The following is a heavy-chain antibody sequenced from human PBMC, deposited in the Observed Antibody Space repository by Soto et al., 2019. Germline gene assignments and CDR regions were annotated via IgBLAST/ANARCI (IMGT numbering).Heavy chain of an antibody. CDR2: IYHSGST. CDR3: ARLIERNWFDP. CDR1: GGSISSGGYS. V-gene: IGHV4-30-2*01. Sequence: SETLSLTCAVSGGSISSGGYSWSWIRQPPGEGLEWIGYIYHSGSTYYNPSLKSRVTISVDRSKNQFSLKLSSVTAADTAVYYCARLIERNWFDPWGQGTLVTVSS. J-gene: IGHJ5*02. D-gene: IGHD1-1*01.